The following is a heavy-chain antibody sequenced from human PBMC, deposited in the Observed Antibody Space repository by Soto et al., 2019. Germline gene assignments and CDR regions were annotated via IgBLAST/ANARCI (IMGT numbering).Heavy chain of an antibody. D-gene: IGHD4-17*01. Sequence: QVQLVQSGAEVKKPGSSVKVSCKASGGTFSSYAISWVRQAPGQGLEWMGGIIPIFGTANYAQKFQGRVTNTAAQCASTAYMELSSLRFEATAVCYWPTLPVSTITYYCGMDAWGQGTTVTVSS. V-gene: IGHV1-69*12. CDR3: PTLPVSTITYYCGMDA. CDR1: GGTFSSYA. J-gene: IGHJ6*02. CDR2: IIPIFGTA.